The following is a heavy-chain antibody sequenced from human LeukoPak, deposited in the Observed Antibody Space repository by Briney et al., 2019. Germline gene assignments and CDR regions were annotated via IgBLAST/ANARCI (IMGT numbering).Heavy chain of an antibody. Sequence: GSLRLSCAASGFSFSNAWMSWVRQAPGKGLEWVGRIKSKTDGGTIDYAAPVKGRFTISRDDSKNTLFLQVNSLKIEDTAVYYCTTVTLRPVGLWGQGTLVTVSS. D-gene: IGHD3-10*01. CDR2: IKSKTDGGTI. CDR1: GFSFSNAW. J-gene: IGHJ4*02. CDR3: TTVTLRPVGL. V-gene: IGHV3-15*05.